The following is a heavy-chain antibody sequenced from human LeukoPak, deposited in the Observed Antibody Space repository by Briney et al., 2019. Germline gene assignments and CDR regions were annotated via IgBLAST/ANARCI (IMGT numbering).Heavy chain of an antibody. Sequence: SGTLSLTCAVSGDSISSTNWWSWVRQPPGKGLEWIGEIYHSGSTNYNPSLKSRVTISVDKSNNQFSLKLSSVTAAGTAVYYCARAGYCTSTSCYVIDYWGRGILVTVSS. CDR2: IYHSGST. J-gene: IGHJ4*02. CDR3: ARAGYCTSTSCYVIDY. V-gene: IGHV4-4*02. CDR1: GDSISSTNW. D-gene: IGHD2-2*01.